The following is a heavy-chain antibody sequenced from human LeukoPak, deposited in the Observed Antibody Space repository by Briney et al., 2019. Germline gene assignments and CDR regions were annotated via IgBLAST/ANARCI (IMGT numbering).Heavy chain of an antibody. J-gene: IGHJ4*02. Sequence: GGSLRLSCAASGFTFSTYSMNWVRQAPGKGLEWVSSISSSSSYIYYADSVKGRFTISRDNAKNSLYLQMNSLRAEDTAVYYCARDIAVAGRNDFDYWGQGTLVTVSS. D-gene: IGHD6-19*01. CDR2: ISSSSSYI. V-gene: IGHV3-21*01. CDR1: GFTFSTYS. CDR3: ARDIAVAGRNDFDY.